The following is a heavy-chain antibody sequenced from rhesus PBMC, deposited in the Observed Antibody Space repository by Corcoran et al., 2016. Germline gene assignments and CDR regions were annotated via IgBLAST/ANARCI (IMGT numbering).Heavy chain of an antibody. CDR3: ARSYSGCWKPYTDWYFDL. D-gene: IGHD6-25*01. V-gene: IGHV4-76*01. J-gene: IGHJ2*01. Sequence: QVQLQESGPGVVKPSETLSLTCAVSGYSISSGYDWSWIRQPPGKGLEWIGYIYGSSGSTNYNPSLKNRVTISKDTSKNQFSLKLSSVTAADTAVYYCARSYSGCWKPYTDWYFDLWGPGTPITISS. CDR2: IYGSSGST. CDR1: GYSISSGYD.